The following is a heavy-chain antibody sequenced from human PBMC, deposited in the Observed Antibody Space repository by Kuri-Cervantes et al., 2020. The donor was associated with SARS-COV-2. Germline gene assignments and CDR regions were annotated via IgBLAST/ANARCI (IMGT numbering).Heavy chain of an antibody. Sequence: GGSLRLSCAASGFTFSSYDMHWVRQATGKGLEWVSAIGTAGDTYYPGSVKGRFTISRENAKNSLYLQMNSLRAGDTAVYYCARGDVQSGVDAFGIWGQGTMVTVSS. CDR1: GFTFSSYD. CDR2: IGTAGDT. J-gene: IGHJ3*02. CDR3: ARGDVQSGVDAFGI. D-gene: IGHD1-1*01. V-gene: IGHV3-13*04.